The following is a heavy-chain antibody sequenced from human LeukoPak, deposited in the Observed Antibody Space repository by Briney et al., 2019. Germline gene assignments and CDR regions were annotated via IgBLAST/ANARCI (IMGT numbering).Heavy chain of an antibody. D-gene: IGHD3-10*01. CDR2: INHSGST. Sequence: SETLSLACAVYGGPFSGYYWSWIRQPPGRGLEWIGEINHSGSTNYNPSLKSRVTISVDTSKNQFSLKLSSVTAADTAVYYCARNFLAGYYGSGSYRRKNAFDIWGQGTMVTVSS. CDR1: GGPFSGYY. V-gene: IGHV4-34*01. CDR3: ARNFLAGYYGSGSYRRKNAFDI. J-gene: IGHJ3*02.